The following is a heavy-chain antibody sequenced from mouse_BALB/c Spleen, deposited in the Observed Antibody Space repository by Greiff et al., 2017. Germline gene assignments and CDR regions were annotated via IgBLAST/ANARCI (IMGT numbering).Heavy chain of an antibody. CDR3: ARDGNFYYFDY. CDR1: GYSFTGYY. CDR2: INPYNGAT. V-gene: IGHV1-42*01. D-gene: IGHD2-1*01. Sequence: EVQLQQSGPELVKPGASVKISCKASGYSFTGYYMHWVKQSHVKSLEWIGRINPYNGATSYNQNFKDKASLTVDKSSSTAYMQLKSLTSEDSAVYYCARDGNFYYFDYWGQGTTLTVSS. J-gene: IGHJ2*01.